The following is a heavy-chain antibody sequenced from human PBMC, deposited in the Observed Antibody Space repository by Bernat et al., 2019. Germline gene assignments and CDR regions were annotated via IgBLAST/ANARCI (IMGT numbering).Heavy chain of an antibody. J-gene: IGHJ6*02. CDR1: GGSISSSSYY. D-gene: IGHD5-12*01. V-gene: IGHV4-39*01. CDR3: ARQEWLRHSKNYYYYYGMDV. CDR2: IYYSGST. Sequence: QLQLQESGPGLVKPSETLSLTCTVSGGSISSSSYYWGWIRQPPGKGLEWIGSIYYSGSTYYNPSLKSRVTISVDTSKNQFSLKLSSVTAADTAVYYCARQEWLRHSKNYYYYYGMDVWGQGTTVTVSS.